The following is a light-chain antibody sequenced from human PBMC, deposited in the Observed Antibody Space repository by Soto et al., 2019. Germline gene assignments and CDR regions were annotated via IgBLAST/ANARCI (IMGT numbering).Light chain of an antibody. J-gene: IGLJ1*01. CDR2: EVS. CDR3: SSYACSNNYV. Sequence: QSALTQPPSASGSPGQSVTISCTGTSSDVGGYNYVSWYQQHPGKAPKLMIYEVSKRPSGVPDRFSGSKSGNTASLTVSGLQAEDEADYYCSSYACSNNYVFGTGTKVTVL. V-gene: IGLV2-8*01. CDR1: SSDVGGYNY.